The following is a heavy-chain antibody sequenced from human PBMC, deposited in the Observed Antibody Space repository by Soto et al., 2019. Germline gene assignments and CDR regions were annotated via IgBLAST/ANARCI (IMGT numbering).Heavy chain of an antibody. Sequence: PSETLSLTCDVSGFSISSGYYWGWIRQPPGKGLEWIGSMYYSGTTHYSPSLKSRVTISVDTSTNQVSLRLTSVTAADTAVYYCVRDFRSGDYRFDYWGQGTLVTVSS. CDR3: VRDFRSGDYRFDY. CDR1: GFSISSGYY. J-gene: IGHJ4*02. D-gene: IGHD3-3*01. V-gene: IGHV4-38-2*02. CDR2: MYYSGTT.